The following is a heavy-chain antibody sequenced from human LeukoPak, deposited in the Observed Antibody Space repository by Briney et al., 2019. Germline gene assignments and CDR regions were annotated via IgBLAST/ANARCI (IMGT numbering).Heavy chain of an antibody. J-gene: IGHJ5*02. V-gene: IGHV4-59*08. CDR2: IYYSGST. CDR3: ARRVVPAAPYNWFDP. Sequence: PSETLSLTCTVSGGSISSYYWSWIRQPPGKGLEWIGYIYYSGSTNYNPSLKSRVTISVDTSKNQFSLKLSSVTAADTAVYYCARRVVPAAPYNWFDPWGQGTLVTVSS. CDR1: GGSISSYY. D-gene: IGHD2-2*01.